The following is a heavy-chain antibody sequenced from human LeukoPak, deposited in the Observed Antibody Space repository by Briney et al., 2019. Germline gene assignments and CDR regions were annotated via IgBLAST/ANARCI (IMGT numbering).Heavy chain of an antibody. V-gene: IGHV3-11*01. CDR2: INIGCTNT. J-gene: IGHJ5*02. CDR1: GFTFNDYY. Sequence: GGSLRLSCAASGFTFNDYYMSWIRHAPGKALEWLSYINIGCTNTHYADSVKGRFTISRDNAKESLYLEMNNRRAEDTAVYYCATDGAGFDTWGQGVLVTVCS. CDR3: ATDGAGFDT.